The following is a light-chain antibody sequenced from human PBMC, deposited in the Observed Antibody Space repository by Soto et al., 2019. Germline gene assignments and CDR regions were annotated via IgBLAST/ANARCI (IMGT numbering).Light chain of an antibody. CDR1: QTISSGY. V-gene: IGKV3-20*01. CDR2: GSS. Sequence: TQSPSTLSGSVGDRVTITCRASQTISSGYLAWYQQRSGQTPRLLIYGSSSRASDIPDRFSGSGSGTDFTLTITRLEPEDFAVYYCQQYARSPWTFGQGTKVEIK. CDR3: QQYARSPWT. J-gene: IGKJ1*01.